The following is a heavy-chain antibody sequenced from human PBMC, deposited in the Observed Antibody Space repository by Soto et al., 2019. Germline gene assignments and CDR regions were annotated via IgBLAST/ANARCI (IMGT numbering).Heavy chain of an antibody. CDR3: AREQPTYYYGSGSYDWFDP. J-gene: IGHJ5*02. CDR2: IIAHNGNT. V-gene: IGHV1-18*04. Sequence: GASVKASCKASWDTSTSCGISWVRQSPEQGLEWMGLIIAHNGNTNYAQKLQGRATMTTDTSTSTAYMELRSLRSEDKAVYYCAREQPTYYYGSGSYDWFDPWGQGTLVTVYS. CDR1: WDTSTSCG. D-gene: IGHD3-10*01.